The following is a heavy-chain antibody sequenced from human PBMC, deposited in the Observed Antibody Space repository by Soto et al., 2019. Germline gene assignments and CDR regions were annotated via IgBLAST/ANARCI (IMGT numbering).Heavy chain of an antibody. J-gene: IGHJ5*02. CDR3: ARDRIEAAGTGYWFDP. Sequence: GASVKVSCKASGYTFTSYDINWVRQATGQGLEWMGWMNPNSGNTGYAQKFQGRVTMTRNTSISTAYMELSSLRSEDTAVYYCARDRIEAAGTGYWFDPWGQGTLVTVSS. V-gene: IGHV1-8*01. D-gene: IGHD6-13*01. CDR2: MNPNSGNT. CDR1: GYTFTSYD.